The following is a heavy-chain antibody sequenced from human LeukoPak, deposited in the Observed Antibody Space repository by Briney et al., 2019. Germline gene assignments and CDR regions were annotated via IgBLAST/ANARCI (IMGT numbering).Heavy chain of an antibody. Sequence: GGSLRLSCAASGFTFSSYWMSWARQAPGKVLEWVANIKQDGSEKYYVDSVKGRFTIPRDNAKNSLYLQMNSLRAEDTAVYYCARTAMVTLGAFDIWGQGTMVTVSS. CDR2: IKQDGSEK. V-gene: IGHV3-7*01. CDR3: ARTAMVTLGAFDI. CDR1: GFTFSSYW. D-gene: IGHD5-18*01. J-gene: IGHJ3*02.